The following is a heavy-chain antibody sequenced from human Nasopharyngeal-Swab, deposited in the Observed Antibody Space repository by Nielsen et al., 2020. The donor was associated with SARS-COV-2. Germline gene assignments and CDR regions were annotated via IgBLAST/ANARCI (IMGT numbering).Heavy chain of an antibody. CDR3: ARRRGQSSSWHYDYYYYMDV. CDR2: ISAYNGNT. D-gene: IGHD6-13*01. Sequence: WVRQAPGQGLEWMGWISAYNGNTNYAQKLQGRVTMTTDTSTSTAYMELRSLRSDDTAVYYCARRRGQSSSWHYDYYYYMDVWGKGTTVTVSS. J-gene: IGHJ6*03. V-gene: IGHV1-18*01.